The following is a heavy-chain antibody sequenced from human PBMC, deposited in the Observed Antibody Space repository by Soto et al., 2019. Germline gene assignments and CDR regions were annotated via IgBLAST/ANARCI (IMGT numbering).Heavy chain of an antibody. CDR1: GYPLTRDY. Sequence: XSVKVACKASGYPLTRDYMYWVRQGPGQGLEWMGWINPNSGGTNYAQKFQGRVTMTRDTSISTAYMELSRLRSDDTAVYYCARIRRAAGNFFDPWGQGTLVTVSS. D-gene: IGHD6-13*01. V-gene: IGHV1-2*02. CDR2: INPNSGGT. J-gene: IGHJ5*02. CDR3: ARIRRAAGNFFDP.